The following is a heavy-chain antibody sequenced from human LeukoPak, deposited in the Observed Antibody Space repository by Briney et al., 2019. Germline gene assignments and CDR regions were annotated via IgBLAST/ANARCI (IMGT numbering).Heavy chain of an antibody. CDR1: GFTFSNYA. V-gene: IGHV3-30*01. CDR2: ISFDATKE. Sequence: HPGGSLRLSCAASGFTFSNYAMHWVRQAPGKGLEWVAVISFDATKEYFGKSVKGRFTISRDNSKATLYLQMHRLRIEDTALYFCARFKVGTTTTQKNAFDIWGRGTEVAVSS. D-gene: IGHD1-26*01. J-gene: IGHJ3*02. CDR3: ARFKVGTTTTQKNAFDI.